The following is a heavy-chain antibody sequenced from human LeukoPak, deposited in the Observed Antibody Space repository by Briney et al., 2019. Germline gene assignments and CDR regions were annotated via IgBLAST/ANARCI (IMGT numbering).Heavy chain of an antibody. V-gene: IGHV4-34*01. CDR2: INHSGST. CDR1: GGSFSGYY. D-gene: IGHD4-17*01. J-gene: IGHJ4*02. CDR3: ARQPPRVTTHWDHNY. Sequence: SETLSLTCAVYGGSFSGYYWSWIRQPPGKGLEWIGEINHSGSTYYNPSLKSRVTISVDTSKNQFSLKLSSVTAADTAVYYCARQPPRVTTHWDHNYWGQGTLVTVSS.